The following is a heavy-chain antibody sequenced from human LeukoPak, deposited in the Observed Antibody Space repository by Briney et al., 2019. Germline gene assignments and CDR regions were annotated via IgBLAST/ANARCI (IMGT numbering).Heavy chain of an antibody. D-gene: IGHD1-7*01. CDR3: AREELRTYNWFDP. V-gene: IGHV3-30*02. CDR2: IRYDGSNK. CDR1: GFTFSSYG. Sequence: PGGSLRLSCAASGFTFSSYGMHWVRQAPGKGLEWVAFIRYDGSNKYYTDSVKGRFTISRDNAKNSLYLQMNSLRAEDTAVYYCAREELRTYNWFDPWGQGTLVTVSS. J-gene: IGHJ5*02.